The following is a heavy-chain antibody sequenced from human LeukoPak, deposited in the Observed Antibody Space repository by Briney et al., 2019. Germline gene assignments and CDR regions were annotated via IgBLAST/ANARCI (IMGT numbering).Heavy chain of an antibody. CDR3: ARRNDYSVQGRYYFDS. CDR2: INIDSITV. V-gene: IGHV3-48*01. J-gene: IGHJ4*02. CDR1: GFPLSSYS. D-gene: IGHD4-11*01. Sequence: PGGSLRLSCAASGFPLSSYSINWVRQAPGKGLEWVSYINIDSITVNYADSVKGRFTISRDNGKNSLYLQVNYLRAEDTAVYYCARRNDYSVQGRYYFDSWGQGTLVTVSS.